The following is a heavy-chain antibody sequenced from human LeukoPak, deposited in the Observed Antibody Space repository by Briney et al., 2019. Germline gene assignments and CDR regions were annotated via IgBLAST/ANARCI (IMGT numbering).Heavy chain of an antibody. Sequence: SETLSLTCAGYGGSLRGYYWTWIRQPPGKGLEWIGEIDQRGRTRCNPSLASRVTISVHTSKNQFSLTLCSVTAADTAGYYCARDSLMRGNCRGRRCYYMDVWGGGTTVTVTS. CDR3: ARDSLMRGNCRGRRCYYMDV. J-gene: IGHJ6*03. V-gene: IGHV4-34*01. CDR1: GGSLRGYY. CDR2: IDQRGRT. D-gene: IGHD2-8*01.